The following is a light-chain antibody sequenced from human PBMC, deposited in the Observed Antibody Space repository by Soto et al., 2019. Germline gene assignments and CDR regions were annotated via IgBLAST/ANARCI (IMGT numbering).Light chain of an antibody. CDR1: QSVGTY. CDR2: AAS. CDR3: QQYVSDPPT. Sequence: AILMTQSPSSYSASTGDRVTITCRASQSVGTYLAWYQQKLGKSPKLLMYAASILQGGVPSRFSGRGSGTDFTLPIDSLQPEDFATYYCQQYVSDPPTFGQGTRVEV. V-gene: IGKV1-8*01. J-gene: IGKJ1*01.